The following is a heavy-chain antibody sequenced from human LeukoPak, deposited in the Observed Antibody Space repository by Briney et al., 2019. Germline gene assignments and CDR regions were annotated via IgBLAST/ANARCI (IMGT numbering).Heavy chain of an antibody. Sequence: ASVKVSCKASGYTFTSYDINWVRQATGQGLEWMGWMNPNSGNTGYAQKFQGRVTITRNTSISTAYMELSRLRSEDTAVYYCAREMVRGVINDYWGQGTLVTVSS. CDR2: MNPNSGNT. CDR3: AREMVRGVINDY. CDR1: GYTFTSYD. J-gene: IGHJ4*02. V-gene: IGHV1-8*03. D-gene: IGHD3-10*01.